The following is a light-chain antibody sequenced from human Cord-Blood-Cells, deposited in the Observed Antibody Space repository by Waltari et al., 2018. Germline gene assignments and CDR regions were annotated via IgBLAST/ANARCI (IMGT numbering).Light chain of an antibody. J-gene: IGKJ1*01. Sequence: AIRMTQSPSSFSASTVARVTITCRASPGISSYLAWYQQKPGKAPKLLIYAASTLQSGVPSRFSGSGSGTDFTLTISCLQSEDFATYYCQQYYSYPRTFGQGTKVEIK. CDR1: PGISSY. CDR3: QQYYSYPRT. CDR2: AAS. V-gene: IGKV1-8*01.